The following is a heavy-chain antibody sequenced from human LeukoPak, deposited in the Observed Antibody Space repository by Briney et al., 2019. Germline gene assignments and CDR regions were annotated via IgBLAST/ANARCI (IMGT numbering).Heavy chain of an antibody. Sequence: ASVKVSCKASGYTFTSYAMNWVRQAPGQGLEWMGWINTNTGNPTYAQGFTGRFVFSLDTSVSTAYLQISSLKAEDTAVYYCARARDVEMATMWYWGHYESWGQGTLVTVSS. CDR1: GYTFTSYA. J-gene: IGHJ4*02. V-gene: IGHV7-4-1*02. CDR3: ARARDVEMATMWYWGHYES. D-gene: IGHD5-24*01. CDR2: INTNTGNP.